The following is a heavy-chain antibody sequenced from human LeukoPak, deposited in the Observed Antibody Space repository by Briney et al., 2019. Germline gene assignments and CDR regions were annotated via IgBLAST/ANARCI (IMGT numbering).Heavy chain of an antibody. CDR3: ARDRPVMITFGGVIVIQDYYGMDV. D-gene: IGHD3-16*02. CDR1: GYTFTSYG. CDR2: ISAYNGNS. Sequence: GASVKVSCKASGYTFTSYGISWVRQAPGQGLEWMGWISAYNGNSNYAQKFQGRVTMTTDTSTSTGYMELRSLRSDDTAVYYCARDRPVMITFGGVIVIQDYYGMDVWGQGTTVTVSS. V-gene: IGHV1-18*01. J-gene: IGHJ6*02.